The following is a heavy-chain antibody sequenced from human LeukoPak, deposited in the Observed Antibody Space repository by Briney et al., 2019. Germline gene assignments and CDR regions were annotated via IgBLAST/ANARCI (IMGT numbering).Heavy chain of an antibody. Sequence: GGSLGLSCAASGFTFSSYAMSWVRQAPGHGLEWVSAISGSGGSTYYADSVKGRFTISRDNSMNTRDLQINSLRAEDTAVHYCAKCCIVGALVFDYWGQGPLVRVLS. J-gene: IGHJ4*02. CDR2: ISGSGGST. CDR1: GFTFSSYA. V-gene: IGHV3-23*01. CDR3: AKCCIVGALVFDY. D-gene: IGHD1-26*01.